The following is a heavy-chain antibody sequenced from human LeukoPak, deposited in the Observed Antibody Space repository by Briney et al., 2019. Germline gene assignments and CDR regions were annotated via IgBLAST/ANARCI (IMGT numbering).Heavy chain of an antibody. V-gene: IGHV4-34*01. CDR2: INHSGST. CDR3: ARVYRRLRSPSQPGYNWFDP. CDR1: GGSFSGYY. D-gene: IGHD3-16*01. J-gene: IGHJ5*02. Sequence: SETLSLTCAVYGGSFSGYYWSWIRQPPGKGLEWIGEINHSGSTNHNPSLKSRVTISVDTSKNQFSLKLSSVTAADTAVYYCARVYRRLRSPSQPGYNWFDPWGQGTLVTVSS.